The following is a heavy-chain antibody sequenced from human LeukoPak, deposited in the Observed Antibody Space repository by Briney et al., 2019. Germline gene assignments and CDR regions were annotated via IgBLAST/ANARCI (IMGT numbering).Heavy chain of an antibody. CDR3: AKSPTVDAAFDI. V-gene: IGHV3-23*01. Sequence: PGGSLRLSCAASGFTFSSYAMNWVRQAPGKGLEWDSGIGYTGDSTFYADSVKGRFTVSRDSSKNTLFLHMNSLRAEDTALYYCAKSPTVDAAFDIWGQGTMVTVSS. D-gene: IGHD4-23*01. J-gene: IGHJ3*02. CDR2: IGYTGDST. CDR1: GFTFSSYA.